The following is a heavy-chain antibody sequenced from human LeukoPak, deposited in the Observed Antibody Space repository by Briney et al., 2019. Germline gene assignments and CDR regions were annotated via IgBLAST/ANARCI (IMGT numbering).Heavy chain of an antibody. Sequence: ASVTVSYMASGYTFTSYGINWVRQAPGQGVEWMGRISAYNGNTNYAQKLQGRVTMTTNTSTSTAYMELRSLRYDDTAVYYCARETSAYYSADYWGQGTLVTVSS. J-gene: IGHJ4*02. CDR3: ARETSAYYSADY. CDR2: ISAYNGNT. V-gene: IGHV1-18*01. CDR1: GYTFTSYG. D-gene: IGHD3-22*01.